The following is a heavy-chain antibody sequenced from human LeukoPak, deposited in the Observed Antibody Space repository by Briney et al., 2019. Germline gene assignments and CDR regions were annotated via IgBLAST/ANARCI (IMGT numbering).Heavy chain of an antibody. CDR3: AKARAGDITAAFNY. V-gene: IGHV3-30-3*01. CDR1: GFTFDNYA. D-gene: IGHD6-13*01. CDR2: ISYLGTDK. J-gene: IGHJ4*02. Sequence: GGSLRLSCAASGFTFDNYAMHWVRQAPGKGLEWVAVISYLGTDKYYADSVKGRFTISRDNSKDTLYLQMNSLRAEDTAIYYCAKARAGDITAAFNYWGQGTLVTVSS.